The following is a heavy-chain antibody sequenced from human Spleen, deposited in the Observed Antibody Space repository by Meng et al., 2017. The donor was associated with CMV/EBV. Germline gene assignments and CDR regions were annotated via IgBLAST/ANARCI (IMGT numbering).Heavy chain of an antibody. D-gene: IGHD2-2*01. Sequence: GESLKISCTASGFTFGDYSITWVRQTPGKGLEWVGSTTSTPYGGTTDYAASVKGRFTISRDDSKSIAYLQMNSLKTDDTAVYFCARDLQYCIYASCYGLGYWGQGTLVTVSS. CDR3: ARDLQYCIYASCYGLGY. CDR2: TTSTPYGGTT. V-gene: IGHV3-49*04. J-gene: IGHJ4*02. CDR1: GFTFGDYS.